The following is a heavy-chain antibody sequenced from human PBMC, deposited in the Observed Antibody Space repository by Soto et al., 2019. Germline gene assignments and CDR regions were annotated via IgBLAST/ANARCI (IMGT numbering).Heavy chain of an antibody. D-gene: IGHD6-13*01. Sequence: EVQLVESGGGLVQPGGSLRLSCAASGFTVSSGYMGWVRQAPGKGLEWVSSIYSDGNTYYADSVRGRFTISTDNSKDTLYLQMNSLRVDDTAMYYCARHVGYYWYFDLWGRGTRVTVSS. CDR2: IYSDGNT. V-gene: IGHV3-66*04. CDR3: ARHVGYYWYFDL. J-gene: IGHJ2*01. CDR1: GFTVSSGY.